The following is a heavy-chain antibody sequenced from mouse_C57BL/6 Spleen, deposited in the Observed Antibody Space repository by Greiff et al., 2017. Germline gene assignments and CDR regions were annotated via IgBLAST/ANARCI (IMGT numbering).Heavy chain of an antibody. V-gene: IGHV1-50*01. J-gene: IGHJ4*01. CDR1: GYTFTSYW. CDR2: IDPSDSYT. D-gene: IGHD2-2*01. Sequence: VQLQQPGAELVKPGASVKLSCKASGYTFTSYWMQWVKQRPGQGLEWIGEIDPSDSYTNYNQKFKGKATLTVDTSSSTAYMQLSSLTSEDSAVYYCARSEGYGDYAMDYWGQGTSVTVSS. CDR3: ARSEGYGDYAMDY.